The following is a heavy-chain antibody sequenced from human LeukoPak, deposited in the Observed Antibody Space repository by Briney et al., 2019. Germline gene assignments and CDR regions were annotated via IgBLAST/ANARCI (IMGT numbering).Heavy chain of an antibody. J-gene: IGHJ4*02. D-gene: IGHD3-10*01. Sequence: GGSLRLSCATSGLTFTNAWMSWFRQAPGKGLEWVGRIKSKTDGGTSDYAAPVQGRFTISRDDLKNTLYLQMNSLKTEDQAVQLRTPPPTKVRGVIPEYWGQGTLVTVSS. V-gene: IGHV3-15*01. CDR3: TPPPTKVRGVIPEY. CDR2: IKSKTDGGTS. CDR1: GLTFTNAW.